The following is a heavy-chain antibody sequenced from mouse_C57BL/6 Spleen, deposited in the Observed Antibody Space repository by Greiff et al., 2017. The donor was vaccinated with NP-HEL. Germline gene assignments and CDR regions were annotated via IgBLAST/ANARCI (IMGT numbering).Heavy chain of an antibody. CDR2: INPNNGGT. D-gene: IGHD2-3*01. CDR1: GYTFTDYY. J-gene: IGHJ2*01. Sequence: EVQLQQSGPELVKPGASVKISCKASGYTFTDYYMNWVKQSHGKSLEWIGDINPNNGGTSYNQKFKGKATLTVDKSSSTAYMELRSLTSEDSAVYYCARFGWLLPLDYWGQGTTLTVSS. CDR3: ARFGWLLPLDY. V-gene: IGHV1-26*01.